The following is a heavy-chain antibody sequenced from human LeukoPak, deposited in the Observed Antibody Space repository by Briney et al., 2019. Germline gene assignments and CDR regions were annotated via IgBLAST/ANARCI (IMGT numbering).Heavy chain of an antibody. J-gene: IGHJ4*02. V-gene: IGHV3-7*02. CDR1: RFTFSTFW. CDR2: IKQDGSEK. Sequence: PGGSLTLSCAASRFTFSTFWVSWVRQAPGKGLEWVANIKQDGSEKYYLDSVKGRFTISRDNAKNSLYLQMNSLRAEDTAVYYCATTGGSFWGQGSLVTVSS. D-gene: IGHD2-8*02. CDR3: ATTGGSF.